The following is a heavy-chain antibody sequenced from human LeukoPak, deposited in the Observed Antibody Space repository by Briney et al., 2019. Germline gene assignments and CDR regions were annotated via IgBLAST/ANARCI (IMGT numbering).Heavy chain of an antibody. D-gene: IGHD6-19*01. Sequence: GGSLRLSCAASGFTFSSYAMHWVRQAPGKGLEWVAVISYDGSNKYYADSVKGRFTISRDNSKNKLYLQMNSLRAEDTAVYYCAGYSSGWYVYYWGQGTLVTVSS. CDR1: GFTFSSYA. V-gene: IGHV3-30-3*01. CDR3: AGYSSGWYVYY. J-gene: IGHJ4*02. CDR2: ISYDGSNK.